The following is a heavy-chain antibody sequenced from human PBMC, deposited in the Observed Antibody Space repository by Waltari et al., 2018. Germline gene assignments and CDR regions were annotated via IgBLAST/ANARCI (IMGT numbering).Heavy chain of an antibody. Sequence: QVQLVQSGAEVKKPGSSVKVSCKASGGTFSSYTISWVRQAPGQGLEWMGRSSPSLGIANYAQKFQGRVTITADKSTSTAYMELSSLRSEDTAVYYCARTLRIAAAGTYYYGMDVWGQGTTVTVSS. CDR2: SSPSLGIA. D-gene: IGHD6-13*01. V-gene: IGHV1-69*02. CDR3: ARTLRIAAAGTYYYGMDV. CDR1: GGTFSSYT. J-gene: IGHJ6*02.